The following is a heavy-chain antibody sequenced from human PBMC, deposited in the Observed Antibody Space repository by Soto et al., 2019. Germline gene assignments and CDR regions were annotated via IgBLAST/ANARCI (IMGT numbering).Heavy chain of an antibody. J-gene: IGHJ4*02. CDR3: TTRTFYYDSSGYYCAY. CDR1: GFTFNNAW. V-gene: IGHV3-15*05. Sequence: GGSLRLSCAASGFTFNNAWMFWVRQAPGKGLEWVGRIKGKTDGGTTDYAATVKGRFTISGDDSKNTVYLQMNSLKTEDTAVYYCTTRTFYYDSSGYYCAYWGQGTLVTVSS. D-gene: IGHD3-22*01. CDR2: IKGKTDGGTT.